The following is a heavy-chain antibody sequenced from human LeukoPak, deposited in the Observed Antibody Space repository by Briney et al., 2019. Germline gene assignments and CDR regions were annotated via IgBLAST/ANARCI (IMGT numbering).Heavy chain of an antibody. V-gene: IGHV3-66*02. CDR2: IYSGGST. CDR3: AREVHLGY. CDR1: GFTVSSNY. Sequence: GGSLRLSCAVSGFTVSSNYMSWVRQTPGKGLEWVSVIYSGGSTFYADSVKGRFTISRDNSKNTLYLQMNSLRAEDTAVYYCAREVHLGYWGQGTLVTVSS. J-gene: IGHJ4*02.